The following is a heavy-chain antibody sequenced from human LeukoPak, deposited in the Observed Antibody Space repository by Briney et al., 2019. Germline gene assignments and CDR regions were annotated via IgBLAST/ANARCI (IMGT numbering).Heavy chain of an antibody. V-gene: IGHV4-34*01. J-gene: IGHJ4*02. Sequence: SETLSLTCAVYGGSFSGYYWSWIRQPPGKGLEWIGEINHSGSTNYNPSLKSRVTISVDTSKNQFSLKLSSVTAADTAVYYCARGPRRQLLFPYYFDYWGQGTLVTVSS. D-gene: IGHD6-19*01. CDR3: ARGPRRQLLFPYYFDY. CDR1: GGSFSGYY. CDR2: INHSGST.